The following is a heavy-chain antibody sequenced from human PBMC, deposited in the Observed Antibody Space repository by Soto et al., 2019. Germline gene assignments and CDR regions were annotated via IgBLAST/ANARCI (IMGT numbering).Heavy chain of an antibody. CDR2: IYYSGST. CDR1: GDYISSRSSH. D-gene: IGHD2-21*02. CDR3: ARQRTSVVTQAYFDV. J-gene: IGHJ4*02. Sequence: SETVSLTGTVTGDYISSRSSHWGWIRQPPGRGLEWIGSIYYSGSTYNNPSLMSRVSMSIDTSKDQFSLELKSVTAADTALYFCARQRTSVVTQAYFDVWGPGSLVTVSS. V-gene: IGHV4-39*01.